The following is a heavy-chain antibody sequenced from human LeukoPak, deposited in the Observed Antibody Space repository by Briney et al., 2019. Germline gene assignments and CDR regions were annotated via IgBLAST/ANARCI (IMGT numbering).Heavy chain of an antibody. D-gene: IGHD3-10*01. CDR1: GFTFSSYW. Sequence: GGSLRLSCAASGFTFSSYWMNWARQAPGKGLEWVASINHNGNVNYYVDSVKGRFTISRDNAKNSLYLQMSNLRAEDTAVYYCAREGLSTTKGALYYYGRGDYWGQGTLVTVSS. J-gene: IGHJ4*02. CDR2: INHNGNVN. CDR3: AREGLSTTKGALYYYGRGDY. V-gene: IGHV3-7*03.